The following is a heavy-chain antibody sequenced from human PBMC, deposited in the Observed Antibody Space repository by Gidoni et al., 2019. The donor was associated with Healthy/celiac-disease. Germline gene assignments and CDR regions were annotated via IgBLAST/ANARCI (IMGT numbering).Heavy chain of an antibody. D-gene: IGHD5-12*01. Sequence: QVQLQESGPGRVKPSETLSLTCPVSGGSTSSYYWSWIRQPPGKGLEWIGYIYSSGSTNYNPSLKSRVTISVDTSKNQFSLKLSSVTSADTAVYYCARVLPRLRGTPDWFDPWGQGTLVTVSS. CDR1: GGSTSSYY. J-gene: IGHJ5*02. CDR2: IYSSGST. V-gene: IGHV4-59*01. CDR3: ARVLPRLRGTPDWFDP.